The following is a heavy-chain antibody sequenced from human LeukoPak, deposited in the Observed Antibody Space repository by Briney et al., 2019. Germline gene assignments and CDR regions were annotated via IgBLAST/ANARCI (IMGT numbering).Heavy chain of an antibody. CDR2: INHNGRT. V-gene: IGHV4-34*01. Sequence: SETLSLTCAVSGGSLSGYFWGWIRQPPGKGLEWIGEINHNGRTNYNASLKSRVTISADTSKNLLSLKLSSVTAADTAVYYCARVRAEVRGVITDLDYWGQGTLVTVSS. D-gene: IGHD3-10*01. CDR1: GGSLSGYF. CDR3: ARVRAEVRGVITDLDY. J-gene: IGHJ4*02.